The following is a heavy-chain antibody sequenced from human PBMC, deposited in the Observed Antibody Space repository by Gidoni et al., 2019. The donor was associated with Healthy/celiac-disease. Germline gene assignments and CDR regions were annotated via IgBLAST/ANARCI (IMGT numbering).Heavy chain of an antibody. CDR3: ARTILAAAANSPILWYYYGMDV. CDR1: GGTFSSYA. D-gene: IGHD6-13*01. CDR2: IIPIFGTA. V-gene: IGHV1-69*01. J-gene: IGHJ6*02. Sequence: QVQLVQSGAEVKKPGSSVKVSCKASGGTFSSYAISWVRQAPGQGLEWMGGIIPIFGTANYAQKFQGRVTITADESTSTAYMELSSLRSEDTAVYYCARTILAAAANSPILWYYYGMDVWGQGTTVTVSS.